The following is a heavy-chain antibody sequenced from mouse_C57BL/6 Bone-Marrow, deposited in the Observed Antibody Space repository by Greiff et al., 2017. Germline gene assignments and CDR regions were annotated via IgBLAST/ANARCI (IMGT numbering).Heavy chain of an antibody. D-gene: IGHD1-1*01. V-gene: IGHV1-4*01. CDR1: GYTFTSYT. CDR3: ARYPLYYYGSSWHWYFDV. CDR2: INPSSGYT. Sequence: VQLQQSGAELARPGASVKMSCKASGYTFTSYTMHWVKQRPGQGLEWIGYINPSSGYTKYNQKFKDKATLTADKSSSTAYMQLSSLTSEDSAVYYCARYPLYYYGSSWHWYFDVWGTGTTVTVSS. J-gene: IGHJ1*03.